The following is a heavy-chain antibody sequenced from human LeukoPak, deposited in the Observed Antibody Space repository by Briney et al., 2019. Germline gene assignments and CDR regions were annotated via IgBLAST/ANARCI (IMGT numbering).Heavy chain of an antibody. Sequence: SETLSLACTVSGGSISSYYWSWIRQPPVKGLEWIGYIYYSGSTNYNPSLKSRVTISVDTSKNQFSLRLSSVTAADTAVYYCARLSGYYYYFDYWGQGTLVTVSS. D-gene: IGHD2/OR15-2a*01. CDR2: IYYSGST. CDR3: ARLSGYYYYFDY. J-gene: IGHJ4*02. V-gene: IGHV4-59*08. CDR1: GGSISSYY.